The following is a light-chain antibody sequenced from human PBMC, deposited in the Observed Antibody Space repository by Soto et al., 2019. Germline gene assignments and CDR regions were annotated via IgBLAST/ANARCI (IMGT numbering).Light chain of an antibody. CDR1: QSVSHY. J-gene: IGKJ5*01. CDR2: DAS. Sequence: EIVLTQSPATLSLSPGERSTLSCRSSQSVSHYLAWYQQKPGQAPRLLIYDASNRATDIPARFSGSGSGTDFTLTISSLEPEDFAVYYCQQRSNWPPFTFGQGTRLEIK. CDR3: QQRSNWPPFT. V-gene: IGKV3-11*01.